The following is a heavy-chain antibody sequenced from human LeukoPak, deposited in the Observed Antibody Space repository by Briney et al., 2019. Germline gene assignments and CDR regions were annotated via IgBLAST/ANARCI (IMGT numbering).Heavy chain of an antibody. Sequence: ASVKVSCKASGYIFTSYGISWVRQAPGQGLEWMGWISAYNGNTNYAQKLQGRVTMTTDTSTSTAYMELRSLRSDDTAVYYCARSGDYYDSSGYYRTPDYWGQGTLVTVSS. CDR1: GYIFTSYG. CDR2: ISAYNGNT. J-gene: IGHJ4*02. D-gene: IGHD3-22*01. V-gene: IGHV1-18*01. CDR3: ARSGDYYDSSGYYRTPDY.